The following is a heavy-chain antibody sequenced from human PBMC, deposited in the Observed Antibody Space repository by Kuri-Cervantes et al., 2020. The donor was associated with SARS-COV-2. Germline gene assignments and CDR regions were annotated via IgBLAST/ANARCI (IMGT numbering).Heavy chain of an antibody. Sequence: GGSLRLSCAASGFTFSSYWMSWVRQAPGKGLEWVSSISSSSSYIYYADSVKGRFTISRDNAKNSLYLQMNSLRAEDTAVYYCARAGNIVVVPAAQDYYYYYGMDVWGQGTTVTVSS. CDR3: ARAGNIVVVPAAQDYYYYYGMDV. CDR2: ISSSSSYI. D-gene: IGHD2-2*01. V-gene: IGHV3-21*01. CDR1: GFTFSSYW. J-gene: IGHJ6*02.